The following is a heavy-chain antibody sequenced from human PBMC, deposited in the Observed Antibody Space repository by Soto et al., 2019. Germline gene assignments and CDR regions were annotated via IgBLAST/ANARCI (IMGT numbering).Heavy chain of an antibody. V-gene: IGHV3-7*01. CDR3: ARVSGENDFWSGYYGNYYDMDV. CDR1: GFIFSTYW. J-gene: IGHJ6*02. Sequence: GGSLRLSCAASGFIFSTYWMTWVHQAPGQGLEWVANIQQDGSEKNYVDSVKGRFTISRDNAKNSLYLQMNSLRVEDTAVYYCARVSGENDFWSGYYGNYYDMDVWGQGTTVTVSS. CDR2: IQQDGSEK. D-gene: IGHD3-3*01.